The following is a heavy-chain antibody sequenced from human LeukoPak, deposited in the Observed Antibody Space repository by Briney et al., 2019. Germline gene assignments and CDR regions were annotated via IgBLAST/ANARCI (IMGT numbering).Heavy chain of an antibody. CDR2: ISAYNGNT. V-gene: IGHV1-18*01. CDR1: GYTFTSYG. D-gene: IGHD4-17*01. CDR3: ARVWDYGDTGGDWFDP. J-gene: IGHJ5*02. Sequence: ASVKVSCKASGYTFTSYGISWVPQAPGQGLEWMGWISAYNGNTNYAQKLQGRVTMTTDTSTSTAYMELRSLRSDDTAVYYCARVWDYGDTGGDWFDPWGQGTLVTVSS.